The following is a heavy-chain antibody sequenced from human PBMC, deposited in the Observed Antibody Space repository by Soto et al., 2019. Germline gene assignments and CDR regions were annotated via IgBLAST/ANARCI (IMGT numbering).Heavy chain of an antibody. CDR3: ARGGGYCSGPSCFDFDP. J-gene: IGHJ5*02. CDR2: INPSGDRT. CDR1: GYTFTNYY. V-gene: IGHV1-46*01. Sequence: QVQLVQSGAEVKKPGASVKVSCKASGYTFTNYYMHWVRQAPGQGLEWMGIINPSGDRTSYAPKCRGRVTMTSDTSTSTVYLELSSLRSEDTALYYCARGGGYCSGPSCFDFDPWGQGTLVTVSS. D-gene: IGHD2-15*01.